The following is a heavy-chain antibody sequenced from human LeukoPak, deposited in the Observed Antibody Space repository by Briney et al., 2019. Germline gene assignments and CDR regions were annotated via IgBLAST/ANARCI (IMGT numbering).Heavy chain of an antibody. Sequence: PGGSLRLSCAASGFTVSSNYMSWVRQAPGKGLEWVSVIYSGGSTYYADSVKGRFTISRDNSKNTLYLQMNSLRAEDTAVYYCAREPLYYDSIIGDAFDIWGRGTMVTVSS. CDR2: IYSGGST. J-gene: IGHJ3*02. CDR1: GFTVSSNY. D-gene: IGHD3-22*01. V-gene: IGHV3-66*01. CDR3: AREPLYYDSIIGDAFDI.